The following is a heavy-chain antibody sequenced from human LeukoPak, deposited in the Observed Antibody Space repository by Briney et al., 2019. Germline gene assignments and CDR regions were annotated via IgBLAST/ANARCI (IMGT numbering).Heavy chain of an antibody. CDR2: IYYAGDT. V-gene: IGHV4-39*01. Sequence: SVTLSLTCTASGGSVSSSSYYWGWIRQPPGKGLECIGTIYYAGDTYYNPSLESRISISVDTSNNQFSLKLSSVTAADTAVYYCATSNSGRYSEIDNWSQGTLVTVSS. CDR3: ATSNSGRYSEIDN. CDR1: GGSVSSSSYY. J-gene: IGHJ4*02. D-gene: IGHD1-26*01.